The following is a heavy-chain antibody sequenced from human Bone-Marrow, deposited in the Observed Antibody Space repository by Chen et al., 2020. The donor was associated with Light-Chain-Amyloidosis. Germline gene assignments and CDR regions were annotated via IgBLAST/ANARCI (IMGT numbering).Heavy chain of an antibody. CDR1: GDSFSNYY. CDR2: IYNSGST. D-gene: IGHD5-12*01. Sequence: QVQLQESGPGLVKPSETLSLTCTVSGDSFSNYYWSWIRQPPGKPLEWTGYIYNSGSTHYNFSLKSRVTFSLDMSKDQFSLILTSLTSAATSVYYCAGGNRDGFNYWFDLWGQGTLVSVSS. J-gene: IGHJ5*02. V-gene: IGHV4-59*13. CDR3: AGGNRDGFNYWFDL.